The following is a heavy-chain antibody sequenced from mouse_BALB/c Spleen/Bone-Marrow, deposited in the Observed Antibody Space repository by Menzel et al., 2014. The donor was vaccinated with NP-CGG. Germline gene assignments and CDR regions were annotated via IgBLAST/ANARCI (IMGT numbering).Heavy chain of an antibody. J-gene: IGHJ2*01. V-gene: IGHV5-6*02. D-gene: IGHD2-4*01. CDR1: GFTFSNYG. CDR2: INSGGRYA. Sequence: EVKLVDSGRDLVKPGGSLKLSCAASGFTFSNYGMSWVRQTPDKRLEWVATINSGGRYAFYPDSVKGRFTISRDNAKNTLYLQMSSLKSEDTAMYYCARRSDYDYFDYWGQGTTLTVSS. CDR3: ARRSDYDYFDY.